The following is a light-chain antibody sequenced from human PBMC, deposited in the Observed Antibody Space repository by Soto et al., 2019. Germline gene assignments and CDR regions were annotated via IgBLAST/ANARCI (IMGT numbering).Light chain of an antibody. V-gene: IGLV2-8*01. J-gene: IGLJ1*01. CDR3: SSFAGSNNFPDV. CDR2: EIN. CDR1: SSDVGAYDY. Sequence: QSSLTQPPSASGSPGQSVTISCTGTSSDVGAYDYVSWYQQHPGKAPKLMIYEINKRPSVVPDRFSGSKSGNTASLTVSALQADDEADYYCSSFAGSNNFPDVFGTGTKVTV.